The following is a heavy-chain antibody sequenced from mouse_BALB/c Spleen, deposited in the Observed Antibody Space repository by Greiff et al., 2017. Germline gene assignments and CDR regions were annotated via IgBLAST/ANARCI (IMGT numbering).Heavy chain of an antibody. CDR2: IYPGNSDT. CDR1: GYTFTSYW. J-gene: IGHJ4*01. CDR3: TRNLYDYAMDY. D-gene: IGHD1-1*01. V-gene: IGHV1-5*01. Sequence: EVQLQQSGTVLSRPGASVKMSCKASGYTFTSYWMHWVKQRPGQGLEWIGAIYPGNSDTSYNQKFKGKAKLTAVTSTSTAYMELSSLTNEDSAVYYCTRNLYDYAMDYWGQGTSVTVAS.